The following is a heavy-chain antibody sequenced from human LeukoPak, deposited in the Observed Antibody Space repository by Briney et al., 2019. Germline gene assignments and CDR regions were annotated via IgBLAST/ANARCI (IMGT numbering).Heavy chain of an antibody. CDR2: IIPIFGTA. CDR3: AITFRYFDWLLSYIDY. J-gene: IGHJ4*02. Sequence: SVKVSCKASGGTFSSYAISWVRQAPGQGLEWMGGIIPIFGTANYAQKFQGRVTITADKSTSTAYMELSSLRSEDTAVYYCAITFRYFDWLLSYIDYWGQGTLVTVSP. D-gene: IGHD3-9*01. CDR1: GGTFSSYA. V-gene: IGHV1-69*06.